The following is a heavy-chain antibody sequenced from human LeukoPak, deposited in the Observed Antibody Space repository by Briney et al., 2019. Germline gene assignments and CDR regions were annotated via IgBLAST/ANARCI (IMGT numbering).Heavy chain of an antibody. J-gene: IGHJ4*01. CDR2: INHSGST. CDR3: ARVQDFETRGYYLGY. D-gene: IGHD3-22*01. Sequence: KPSETLSLTCAVYGGSFSDYYWNWIRQPPGKGLEWIGEINHSGSTNYNPSLKSRVTMSVDTFKNQFSLTLSSVTAADTAVYYCARVQDFETRGYYLGYWGHGTLVTASS. CDR1: GGSFSDYY. V-gene: IGHV4-34*01.